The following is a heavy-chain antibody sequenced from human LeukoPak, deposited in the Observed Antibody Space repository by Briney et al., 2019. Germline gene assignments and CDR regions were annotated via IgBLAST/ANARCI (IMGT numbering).Heavy chain of an antibody. CDR3: AKGDYGDESYN. J-gene: IGHJ4*02. CDR1: GFTFSSYA. Sequence: GGSLRLSCAASGFTFSSYAMSWVRQAPGKGLEWVSAISGSGGSTYYADSVKGRFTISRDNSKNTLYLQMNSQRAEDTAVYYCAKGDYGDESYNWGQGTLVTVSS. CDR2: ISGSGGST. V-gene: IGHV3-23*01. D-gene: IGHD4-17*01.